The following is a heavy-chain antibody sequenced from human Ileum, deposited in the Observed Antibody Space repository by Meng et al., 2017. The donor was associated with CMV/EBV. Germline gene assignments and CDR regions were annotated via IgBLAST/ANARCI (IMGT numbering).Heavy chain of an antibody. D-gene: IGHD3-16*01. CDR3: ARSFKGGGRKTYYYYGMDV. CDR1: GCIFTNYW. V-gene: IGHV5-51*01. CDR2: TYPGDSDT. Sequence: GGSLRLSCKGSGCIFTNYWIGWVRQMPGKGLEWMGITYPGDSDTRYSPSFQGQVTISADRSISTAYLQWSSLKASDTAMYYCARSFKGGGRKTYYYYGMDVWGQGTTVTVSS. J-gene: IGHJ6*02.